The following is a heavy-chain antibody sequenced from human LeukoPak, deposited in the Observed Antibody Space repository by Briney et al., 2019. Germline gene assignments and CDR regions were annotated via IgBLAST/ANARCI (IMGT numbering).Heavy chain of an antibody. CDR3: ARTGITGTPLDY. V-gene: IGHV4-61*01. D-gene: IGHD1-7*01. CDR1: GASVNSGSYY. CDR2: IYYTGIT. J-gene: IGHJ4*02. Sequence: SETLSLTCAVSGASVNSGSYYWSWIRQHPGKGLEWIGYIYYTGITNYNPSLKSRVTISVDTSKNQFSLNLNSVTAADTAVYYCARTGITGTPLDYWGQGTLVTVSS.